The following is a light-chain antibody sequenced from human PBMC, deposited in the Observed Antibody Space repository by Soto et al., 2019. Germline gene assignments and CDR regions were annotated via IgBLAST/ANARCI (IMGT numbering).Light chain of an antibody. J-gene: IGLJ3*02. Sequence: SYELTQPPSVSVAPGQTARITCGGNNIGSKTMHWYQQRPGQAPFLVVYDDTDRPSGIPERFSGSNSGNTATLTISRVEAGDESDYDCQVWDSSSDHWVFGGGTKVTVL. CDR3: QVWDSSSDHWV. CDR1: NIGSKT. V-gene: IGLV3-21*02. CDR2: DDT.